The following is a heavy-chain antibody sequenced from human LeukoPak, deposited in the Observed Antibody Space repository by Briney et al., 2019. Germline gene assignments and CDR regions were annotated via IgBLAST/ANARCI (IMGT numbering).Heavy chain of an antibody. CDR3: ARDLYSSSRYNWFDP. Sequence: GGSLRLSCAASGFTFTDYYMSWIRQAPGKGLEWVSYLSTSTTFINYADSVRGRFTISRDNAKNSLYLQMNSLRAEDTAVYYCARDLYSSSRYNWFDPWGQGTLVTVSS. CDR2: LSTSTTFI. D-gene: IGHD6-13*01. CDR1: GFTFTDYY. V-gene: IGHV3-11*06. J-gene: IGHJ5*02.